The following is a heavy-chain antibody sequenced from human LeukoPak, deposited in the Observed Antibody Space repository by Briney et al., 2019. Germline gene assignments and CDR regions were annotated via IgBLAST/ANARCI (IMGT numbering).Heavy chain of an antibody. Sequence: GGSLRLSCAASGFTFSSYGMHWVREAPGKGLEWVAVISYDGSNKYYADSVKGRFTISRDNSKNTLYLQTNSLRAEDTAVYYCAKAWDTAIEFDYWGQGTLVTVSS. D-gene: IGHD5-18*01. CDR1: GFTFSSYG. J-gene: IGHJ4*02. V-gene: IGHV3-30*18. CDR2: ISYDGSNK. CDR3: AKAWDTAIEFDY.